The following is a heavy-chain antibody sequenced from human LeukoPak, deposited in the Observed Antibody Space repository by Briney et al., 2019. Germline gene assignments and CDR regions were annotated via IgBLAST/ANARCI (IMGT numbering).Heavy chain of an antibody. CDR1: GGSISSSNW. Sequence: SGTLSLTCAVSGGSISSSNWWSWVRQPPGKGLEWIGEIYHSGSTNYNPSLKSRVTISVDKSKNQFSLKLSSVTAADTAVYYCARLWLGESNWFDPWGQGTLVTVSS. V-gene: IGHV4-4*02. D-gene: IGHD3-10*01. CDR2: IYHSGST. CDR3: ARLWLGESNWFDP. J-gene: IGHJ5*02.